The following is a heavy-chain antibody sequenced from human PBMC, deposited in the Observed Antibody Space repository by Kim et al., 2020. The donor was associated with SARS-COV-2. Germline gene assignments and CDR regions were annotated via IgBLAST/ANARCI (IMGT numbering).Heavy chain of an antibody. Sequence: GRFTISRDNSKNTLYLQMNSLRAEDTAVYYCAKGLGYCSSTSCYGGYFDYWGQGTLVTVSS. D-gene: IGHD2-2*01. V-gene: IGHV3-30*02. J-gene: IGHJ4*02. CDR3: AKGLGYCSSTSCYGGYFDY.